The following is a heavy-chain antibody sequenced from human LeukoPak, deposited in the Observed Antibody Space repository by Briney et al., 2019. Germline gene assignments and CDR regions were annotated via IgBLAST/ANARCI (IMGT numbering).Heavy chain of an antibody. J-gene: IGHJ5*02. CDR1: GGSISSYY. V-gene: IGHV4-59*01. Sequence: PSETLSLTCTVSGGSISSYYWSWIRQPPGKGLEWIGYIYYSGSTNYNPSLKSRVTISVDTSKNQFSLKLSSVTAADTAVYYCARGIGWFDPWGQGTLVTASS. D-gene: IGHD2-15*01. CDR2: IYYSGST. CDR3: ARGIGWFDP.